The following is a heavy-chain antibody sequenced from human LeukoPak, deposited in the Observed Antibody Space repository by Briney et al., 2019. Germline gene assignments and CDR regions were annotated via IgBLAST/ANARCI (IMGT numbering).Heavy chain of an antibody. J-gene: IGHJ3*02. V-gene: IGHV1-2*02. Sequence: ASVKVSCKASGYTFTGYYMHWVRQAPGQGLEWMGWINPNSGGTNYAQKFQGRVTMTRDTSISTAYMELSRLRSDDTAVYYCARAATVATMNDAFDIWGQGTMVTVSS. CDR3: ARAATVATMNDAFDI. D-gene: IGHD5-12*01. CDR1: GYTFTGYY. CDR2: INPNSGGT.